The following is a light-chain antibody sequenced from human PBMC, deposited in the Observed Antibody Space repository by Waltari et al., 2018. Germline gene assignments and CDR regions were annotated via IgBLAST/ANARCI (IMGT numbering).Light chain of an antibody. V-gene: IGLV3-25*03. J-gene: IGLJ3*02. CDR1: ALSNQL. Sequence: SSELTQPPSAAVSPGQTAGITCSGDALSNQLCYWYQQKTGQAPVLVIYKDNERASGSPERFSGASSGTTVTLSISAVQAEDEADYYCHSANNRGTALLFGGGPKLTV. CDR2: KDN. CDR3: HSANNRGTALL.